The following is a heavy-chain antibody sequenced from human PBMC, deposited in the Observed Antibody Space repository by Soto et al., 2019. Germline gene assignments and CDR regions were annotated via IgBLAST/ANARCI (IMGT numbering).Heavy chain of an antibody. D-gene: IGHD6-25*01. Sequence: VQLQESGPGLVKPSQTLSLTCSVSGGSISSVGHYWTWIRQQPGKGLEWIGYIYYSGSTDDNPSLNSRVTISLDRSKNQFSLNLSSVTAADTAIYYCARESGGYDSSTRYGLDVWGQGTTVTVSS. CDR1: GGSISSVGHY. V-gene: IGHV4-31*03. J-gene: IGHJ6*02. CDR3: ARESGGYDSSTRYGLDV. CDR2: IYYSGST.